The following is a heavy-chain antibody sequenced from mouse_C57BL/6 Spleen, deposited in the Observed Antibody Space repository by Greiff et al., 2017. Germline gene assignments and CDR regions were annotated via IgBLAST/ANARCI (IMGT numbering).Heavy chain of an antibody. CDR2: INPRDGST. CDR1: GYTFTDYS. J-gene: IGHJ4*01. D-gene: IGHD3-2*02. CDR3: ARASTGYPYYAMDD. Sequence: VQLVESDAELVKPGASVKISCKASGYTFTDYSIHWMKQRPEQGLEWIGYINPRDGSTKYNEKFKGKATLTADKSSSTAYMQLNSLTSEDSAVYFCARASTGYPYYAMDDWGQGTSVTVSS. V-gene: IGHV1-78*01.